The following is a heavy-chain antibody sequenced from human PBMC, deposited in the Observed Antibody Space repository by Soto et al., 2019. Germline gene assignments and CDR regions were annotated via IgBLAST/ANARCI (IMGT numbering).Heavy chain of an antibody. V-gene: IGHV1-69*04. CDR1: GGTFSSYT. CDR3: AREVVPTYYYYYYMDV. Sequence: SVKVSCKASGGTFSSYTISWVRQAPGQGLEWMGRIIPILGIANYTQKFQGRVTITADKSTSTAYMELSSLRSEDTAVYYCAREVVPTYYYYYYMDVWGKGTTVTVSS. CDR2: IIPILGIA. J-gene: IGHJ6*03. D-gene: IGHD2-2*01.